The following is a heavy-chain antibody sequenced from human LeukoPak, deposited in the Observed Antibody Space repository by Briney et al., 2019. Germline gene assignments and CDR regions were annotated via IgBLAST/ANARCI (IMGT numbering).Heavy chain of an antibody. CDR1: GSTPTSYE. J-gene: IGHJ5*01. V-gene: IGHV3-23*01. CDR2: IEYSGGSA. D-gene: IGHD6-19*01. CDR3: TRNSGWYGIS. Sequence: PGGCLRLSCILSGSTPTSYEIGCVRHAHGRGLGWVASIEYSGGSAWYADSVKGRFSISSEDSKNTLYLQLNSLRAEDPALYYCTRNSGWYGISWGHGTLVAVSS.